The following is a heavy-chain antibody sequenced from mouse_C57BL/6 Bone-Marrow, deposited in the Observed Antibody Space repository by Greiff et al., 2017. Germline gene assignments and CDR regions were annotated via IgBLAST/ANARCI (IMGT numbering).Heavy chain of an antibody. Sequence: EVQLVESGPGLVKPSQSLSLTCSVTGYSITSGYYWNWIRQFPGNKLEWMGYISYDGSNNYNPSLKNRISITRDTSKNQFFLKLNSVTTEDTATYYCARATLLWYYFDYWGQGTTLTVSS. V-gene: IGHV3-6*01. CDR2: ISYDGSN. CDR3: ARATLLWYYFDY. D-gene: IGHD2-1*01. CDR1: GYSITSGYY. J-gene: IGHJ2*01.